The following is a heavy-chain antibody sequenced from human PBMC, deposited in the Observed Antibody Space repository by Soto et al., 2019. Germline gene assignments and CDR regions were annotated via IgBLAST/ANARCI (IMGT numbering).Heavy chain of an antibody. V-gene: IGHV3-7*01. D-gene: IGHD5-12*01. CDR1: GFAFSGYW. J-gene: IGHJ4*02. Sequence: EVQLVESGGDLVQPGGSLRLSCAASGFAFSGYWMSWVRQAPGKGLEGVANIKQDGSEKYYVDSVKGRFTISRENAKNSLYLQMNSLRVEDTAVYYCARATSVDAYWGQGTLVTVSS. CDR2: IKQDGSEK. CDR3: ARATSVDAY.